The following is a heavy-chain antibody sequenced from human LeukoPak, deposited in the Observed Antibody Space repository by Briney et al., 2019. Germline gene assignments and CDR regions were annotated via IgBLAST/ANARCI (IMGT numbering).Heavy chain of an antibody. J-gene: IGHJ4*02. CDR3: ARVITVRGVIFDY. CDR1: GGSFNTYY. CDR2: IYYSGST. D-gene: IGHD3-16*01. Sequence: PSETLSLTCTVSGGSFNTYYWSWIRQPPGKGLEWLGYIYYSGSTNYNPSLKSRVTISVDTSKNQFSLKLSSVTAADTAVYYCARVITVRGVIFDYWGQGTLATVSS. V-gene: IGHV4-59*01.